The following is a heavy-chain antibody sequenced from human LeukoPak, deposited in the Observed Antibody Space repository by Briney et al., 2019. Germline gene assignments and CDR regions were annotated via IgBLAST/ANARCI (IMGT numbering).Heavy chain of an antibody. D-gene: IGHD2-2*01. CDR2: ISGSGGST. V-gene: IGHV3-23*01. CDR3: AKDEDIVVVPAAEYFQH. CDR1: GSTFSSYA. Sequence: GGSLRLSCAASGSTFSSYAMSWVRQAPGKGLEWVSAISGSGGSTYYADSVKGRFTISRDNSKNTLYLQMNSLRAEDTAVYYCAKDEDIVVVPAAEYFQHWGQGTLVTVSS. J-gene: IGHJ1*01.